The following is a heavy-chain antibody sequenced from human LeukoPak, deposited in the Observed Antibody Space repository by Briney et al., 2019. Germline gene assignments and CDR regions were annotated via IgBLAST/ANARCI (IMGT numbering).Heavy chain of an antibody. V-gene: IGHV4-59*08. D-gene: IGHD4-17*01. Sequence: HSETLSLTCTVSGASISSYYWSWIRQPPGKGLEWIGYIYYSGSTNYNPSLKSRVTISVDTSKNQFSLKLSSVTAADTAVYYCATLDYGDRSFDYWGQGTLVTVSS. CDR1: GASISSYY. J-gene: IGHJ4*02. CDR3: ATLDYGDRSFDY. CDR2: IYYSGST.